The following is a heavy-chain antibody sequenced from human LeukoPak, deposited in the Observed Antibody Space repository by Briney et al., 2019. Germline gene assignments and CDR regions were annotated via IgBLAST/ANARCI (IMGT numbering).Heavy chain of an antibody. D-gene: IGHD3-22*01. CDR3: AKRWLEYDAFDI. CDR2: ISYDGSNK. Sequence: GRSLRLSCAASGFTVSSYGMHWVRQAPGKGLEWVAVISYDGSNKYYADSVKGRFTISRDNSKNTLYLQMNSLRAEDTAVYYCAKRWLEYDAFDIWGQGTMVTVSS. V-gene: IGHV3-30*18. CDR1: GFTVSSYG. J-gene: IGHJ3*02.